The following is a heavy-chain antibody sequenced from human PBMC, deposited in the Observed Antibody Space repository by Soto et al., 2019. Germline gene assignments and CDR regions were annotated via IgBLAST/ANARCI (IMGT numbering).Heavy chain of an antibody. CDR1: GFTFSNAW. CDR3: TTGWDLLWFGDYAFDI. V-gene: IGHV3-15*07. Sequence: GGSLRLSCAASGFTFSNAWMNWVRQAPGKGLEWVGRIKSKTDGGTTDYAAPVKGRFTISRDDSKNTLYLQMNSLKTEDTAVYYCTTGWDLLWFGDYAFDIWGQGTMVTVSS. J-gene: IGHJ3*02. D-gene: IGHD3-10*01. CDR2: IKSKTDGGTT.